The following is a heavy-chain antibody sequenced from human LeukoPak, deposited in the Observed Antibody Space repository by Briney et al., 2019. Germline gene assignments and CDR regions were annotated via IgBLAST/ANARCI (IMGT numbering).Heavy chain of an antibody. Sequence: ASVKVSCKASGYTFTSYIINWVRQAPGKGLEWMGGFDPEDGETIYAQKFQGRVTMTEDTSTDTAYMELSSLRSEDTAVYYCATDLYVGQNGLVRGKRVFDYWGQGTLVTVSS. D-gene: IGHD2-8*01. CDR3: ATDLYVGQNGLVRGKRVFDY. J-gene: IGHJ4*02. V-gene: IGHV1-24*01. CDR2: FDPEDGET. CDR1: GYTFTSYI.